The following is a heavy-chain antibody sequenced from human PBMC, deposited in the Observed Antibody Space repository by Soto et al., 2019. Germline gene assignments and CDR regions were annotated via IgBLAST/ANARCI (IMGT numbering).Heavy chain of an antibody. J-gene: IGHJ2*01. CDR1: GGSISSGDYY. V-gene: IGHV4-30-4*01. CDR3: ARGTMVRGVIIDWYFDL. CDR2: IYYSGST. Sequence: SETLSLTCTVSGGSISSGDYYWSWIRQPPGKGLEWIGYIYYSGSTYYNPSLKSRVTISVDTSKNQFSLKLSSVTAADTAVYSCARGTMVRGVIIDWYFDLWGRGTLVTVSS. D-gene: IGHD3-10*01.